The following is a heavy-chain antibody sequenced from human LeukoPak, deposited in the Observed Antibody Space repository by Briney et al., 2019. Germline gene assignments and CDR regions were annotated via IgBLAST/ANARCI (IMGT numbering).Heavy chain of an antibody. CDR2: IYHSGST. D-gene: IGHD6-13*01. CDR1: GGSISSSNW. J-gene: IGHJ4*02. CDR3: ARRYSSSWYPYFDY. V-gene: IGHV4-4*02. Sequence: SGTLSLTCAVSGGSISSSNWWSWVRQPPGKGLEWIGEIYHSGSTNYNPSLKSRVTISVDKSKNQFSLKLSSVTAADTAVYYCARRYSSSWYPYFDYWGQGTLVTVSS.